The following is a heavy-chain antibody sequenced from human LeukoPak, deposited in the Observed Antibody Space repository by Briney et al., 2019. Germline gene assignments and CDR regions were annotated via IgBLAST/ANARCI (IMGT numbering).Heavy chain of an antibody. D-gene: IGHD3-9*01. J-gene: IGHJ4*02. V-gene: IGHV5-51*01. CDR1: GYSFTSYW. CDR3: TRSPDIDILTGYSRYYFDY. Sequence: GESLKISCKGAGYSFTSYWIGWVRQMPGKGLEWMGVIPGDSHTRYSPSFQGQGTISADKSISTAYLQWNSLKASDTAIYYCTRSPDIDILTGYSRYYFDYWGQGTLVTVSS. CDR2: IPGDSHT.